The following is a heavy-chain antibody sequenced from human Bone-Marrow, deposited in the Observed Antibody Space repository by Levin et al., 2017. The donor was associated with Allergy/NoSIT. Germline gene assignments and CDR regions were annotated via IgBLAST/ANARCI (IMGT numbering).Heavy chain of an antibody. Sequence: ASVKVSCKASGYTFMSYDISWVRQAPGQGLEWMAWISTYNGKTNYAHKFQGRLTMTTDTSASTAYMDLRRLRSDDTAVYYCARVSSYAPWFDPWGQGTLVTVSS. V-gene: IGHV1-18*01. J-gene: IGHJ5*02. CDR2: ISTYNGKT. CDR1: GYTFMSYD. CDR3: ARVSSYAPWFDP. D-gene: IGHD3-16*01.